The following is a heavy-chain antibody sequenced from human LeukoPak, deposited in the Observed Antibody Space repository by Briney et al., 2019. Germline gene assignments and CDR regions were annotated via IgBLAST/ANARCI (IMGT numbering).Heavy chain of an antibody. CDR3: ASPDTQGIDY. CDR2: IYYSGST. V-gene: IGHV4-39*01. J-gene: IGHJ4*02. CDR1: GGSISSSSYY. Sequence: PSETLSLTCTVSGGSISSSSYYWGWLRQPPGKGLEWIGSIYYSGSTYYNPSLKSRVTISVDTSKNQFSLKLSSVTAADTAVYYCASPDTQGIDYWGQGTPVTVSS.